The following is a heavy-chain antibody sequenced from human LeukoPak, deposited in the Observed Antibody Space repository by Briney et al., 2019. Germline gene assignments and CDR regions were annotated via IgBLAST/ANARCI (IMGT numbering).Heavy chain of an antibody. J-gene: IGHJ5*02. CDR2: IDWDDDK. CDR3: AHLRITGYSSSWWIDWFDP. CDR1: GFSLSTSGMC. Sequence: SGPTLVNPTQTLTLTCTFSGFSLSTSGMCVSWIRQPPGKALEWLARIDWDDDKYYSTSLKTRLTISKDTSKNQVVLTMTNMDPVDTATYYCAHLRITGYSSSWWIDWFDPWGQGTLVTVSS. V-gene: IGHV2-70*12. D-gene: IGHD6-13*01.